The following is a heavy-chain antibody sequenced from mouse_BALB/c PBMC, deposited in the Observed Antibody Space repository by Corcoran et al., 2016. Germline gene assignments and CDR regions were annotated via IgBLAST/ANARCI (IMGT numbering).Heavy chain of an antibody. V-gene: IGHV14-3*02. J-gene: IGHJ4*01. CDR3: ARIYYYGRGYAMDY. D-gene: IGHD1-1*01. CDR1: GFNIKDTY. Sequence: EVQLQQSGAELVKPGASVKLSCTASGFNIKDTYMHWVKQRPEQGLEWIGRIDPANGNTKYDPKFQGKATITADTSSNTAYLQLSSLTSEDTAVYYCARIYYYGRGYAMDYWGQGTSVTVSS. CDR2: IDPANGNT.